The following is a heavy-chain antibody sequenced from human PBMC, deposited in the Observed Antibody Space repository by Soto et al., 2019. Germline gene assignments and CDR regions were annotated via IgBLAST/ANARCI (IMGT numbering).Heavy chain of an antibody. CDR2: ISGSGGST. D-gene: IGHD2-15*01. CDR3: AKGAPTLPRYFDY. CDR1: GFTFSSYA. Sequence: EVQLLESGGGLVQPGGSLRLSCAASGFTFSSYAMSWVRQAPGKGLEWVSAISGSGGSTYYADSVKGRLTISRDNFKNSLYLQRNSLRAEDTAVYDCAKGAPTLPRYFDYWGHGTLGTVSS. V-gene: IGHV3-23*01. J-gene: IGHJ4*01.